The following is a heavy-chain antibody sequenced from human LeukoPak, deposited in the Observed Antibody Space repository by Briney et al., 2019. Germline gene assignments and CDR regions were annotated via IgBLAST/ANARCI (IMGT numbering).Heavy chain of an antibody. CDR2: IYHSGST. J-gene: IGHJ4*02. D-gene: IGHD6-19*01. CDR3: AAAVAGKLDY. V-gene: IGHV4-38-2*01. Sequence: KSSETLSLTCAVSGYSISSGYYWGWIRQPPGKGLEWIGSIYHSGSTYYNPSLKSRVTILVDTSKNQFSLKLSSVTAADTAVYYCAAAVAGKLDYWGQGTLVTVSS. CDR1: GYSISSGYY.